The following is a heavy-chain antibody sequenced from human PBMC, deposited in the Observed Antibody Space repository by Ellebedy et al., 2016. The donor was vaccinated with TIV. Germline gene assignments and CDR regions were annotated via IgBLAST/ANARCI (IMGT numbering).Heavy chain of an antibody. Sequence: SVKVSXXASGGTFSSYAISWVRQAPGQGLEWMGGIIPIFGTANYAQKFQGRVTITADESTSTAYMELSSLRSEDTAVYYCARDMYARSYYYGMDVWGQGTTVTVSS. CDR1: GGTFSSYA. J-gene: IGHJ6*02. CDR3: ARDMYARSYYYGMDV. V-gene: IGHV1-69*13. CDR2: IIPIFGTA. D-gene: IGHD2-8*01.